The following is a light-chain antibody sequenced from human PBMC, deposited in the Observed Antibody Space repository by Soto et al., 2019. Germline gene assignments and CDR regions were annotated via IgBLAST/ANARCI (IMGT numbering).Light chain of an antibody. CDR3: QQADSLPPT. Sequence: DIQMTQSPSSLSASVGDRVTITCQASQDINNFLHWYEQRPGKAPKLLNYDAIKLDTGVPSRFSGSGSGTHFTFTISSLQPEDIATYFCQQADSLPPTFGGGTKVEI. J-gene: IGKJ4*01. CDR2: DAI. V-gene: IGKV1-33*01. CDR1: QDINNF.